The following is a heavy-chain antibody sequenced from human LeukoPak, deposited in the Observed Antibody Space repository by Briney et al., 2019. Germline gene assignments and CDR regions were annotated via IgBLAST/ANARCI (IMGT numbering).Heavy chain of an antibody. D-gene: IGHD3-3*01. CDR1: GFTFSSYG. J-gene: IGHJ6*02. Sequence: PGGSLRLSCAASGFTFSSYGMHWVRQAPGKGLEWVAVIWYDGSNKYYADSVKGRFTISRDNSKNTLYLQMNSLRAEDTAVYYCARVDRGYYDYYYGMDVWGQGTTVTVS. V-gene: IGHV3-33*01. CDR2: IWYDGSNK. CDR3: ARVDRGYYDYYYGMDV.